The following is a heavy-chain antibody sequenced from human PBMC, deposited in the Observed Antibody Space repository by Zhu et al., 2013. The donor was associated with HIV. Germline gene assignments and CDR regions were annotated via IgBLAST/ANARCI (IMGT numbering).Heavy chain of an antibody. V-gene: IGHV4-34*01. D-gene: IGHD1-26*01. Sequence: QVQLQQWGAGLLKPSETLSLTCAVYGGSFSGYYWSWIRQPPGKGLEWIGEIYHSGSTNYNPSLKSRVTISVDTSKNQFSLKLSSVTAADTAVYYCASGIDEIEPDAFDIWGQGTMVTVSS. J-gene: IGHJ3*02. CDR3: ASGIDEIEPDAFDI. CDR2: IYHSGST. CDR1: GGSFSGYY.